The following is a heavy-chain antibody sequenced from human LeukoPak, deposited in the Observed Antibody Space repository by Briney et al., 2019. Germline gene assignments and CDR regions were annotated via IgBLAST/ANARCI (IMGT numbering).Heavy chain of an antibody. CDR3: ARLLHARGNCGGDCYSYYFDY. CDR1: GGSISSYY. D-gene: IGHD2-21*02. Sequence: TSETLSLTCTVSGGSISSYYWSWIRQPPGKGLEWIGYIYTSGSTNYNPSLKSRVTISVDTSKNQFSMKLSSVTAADTAVYYCARLLHARGNCGGDCYSYYFDYWGQGTLVTVSS. V-gene: IGHV4-4*09. CDR2: IYTSGST. J-gene: IGHJ4*02.